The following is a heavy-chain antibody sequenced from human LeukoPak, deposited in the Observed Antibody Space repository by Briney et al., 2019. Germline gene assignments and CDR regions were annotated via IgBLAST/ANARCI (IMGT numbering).Heavy chain of an antibody. CDR3: VRGHIVVVPAAMGNDY. D-gene: IGHD2-2*01. V-gene: IGHV1-2*02. CDR1: GYTFTGYY. Sequence: ASVKVSCKASGYTFTGYYMHWVRQAPGQGLEWMGWINPNSGGTNYAQKFQGRVTMTRDTSISTAYMELSRLRSDDTAVYYCVRGHIVVVPAAMGNDYWGQGTLVTVSS. J-gene: IGHJ4*02. CDR2: INPNSGGT.